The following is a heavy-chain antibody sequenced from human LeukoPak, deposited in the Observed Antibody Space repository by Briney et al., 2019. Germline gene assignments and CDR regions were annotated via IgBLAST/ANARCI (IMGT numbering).Heavy chain of an antibody. CDR3: ARITFGGVIALYFDY. V-gene: IGHV4-4*02. CDR2: IYHSGST. D-gene: IGHD3-16*02. CDR1: GGSISSSNW. J-gene: IGHJ4*02. Sequence: SETLSLTCAGSGGSISSSNWWSWVRQPPGKGLEWIGEIYHSGSTNYNPSLKSRVTISVDKSKNQFSLKLSSVTAADTAVYYCARITFGGVIALYFDYWGQGTLVTVSS.